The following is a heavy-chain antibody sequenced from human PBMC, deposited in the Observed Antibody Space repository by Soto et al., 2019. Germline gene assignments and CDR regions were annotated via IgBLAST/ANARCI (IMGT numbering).Heavy chain of an antibody. CDR1: GFTFSSYA. V-gene: IGHV3-23*01. D-gene: IGHD3-10*01. Sequence: EVQLLESGGGLVQPGGSLRLSCAASGFTFSSYAMSWVRQAPGKGLEWVSAISGSGGSTYYADSVKGRFTISRDNSKNTLYLQMNSLRAEDTAVYYCAKGSYYYGSGSYTGDYWGQGTLVTVSS. CDR3: AKGSYYYGSGSYTGDY. CDR2: ISGSGGST. J-gene: IGHJ4*02.